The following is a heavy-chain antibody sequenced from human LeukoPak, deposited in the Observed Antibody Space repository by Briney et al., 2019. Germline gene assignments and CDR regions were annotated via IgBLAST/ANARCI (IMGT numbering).Heavy chain of an antibody. CDR2: IYQSGTT. D-gene: IGHD3-22*01. CDR1: GDSPASGYY. V-gene: IGHV4-38-2*02. J-gene: IGHJ4*02. Sequence: SETLSLTCIVSGDSPASGYYGGWLQQPPGKGQEWIGSIYQSGTTYYNPCLKSRVTISKDTSKNQFSLRLTSVTDADTAMYYCARGRRGYRTELDSWGQGTLVTVSS. CDR3: ARGRRGYRTELDS.